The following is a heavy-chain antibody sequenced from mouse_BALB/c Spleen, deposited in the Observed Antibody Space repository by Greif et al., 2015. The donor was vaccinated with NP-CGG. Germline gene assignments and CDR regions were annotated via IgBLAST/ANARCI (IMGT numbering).Heavy chain of an antibody. V-gene: IGHV1-9*01. J-gene: IGHJ4*01. CDR2: ILPGSGST. CDR1: GYTFSSYW. Sequence: VQLQQSGAELMEPGASVKISCKATGYTFSSYWIEWEKQRPGHGLEWIGEILPGSGSTNYNEKFKGKATFTADTSSNTAYMQLSSLTSEDSAVYYCARGNYYYGSSYYAMDYWGQGTSVTVSS. D-gene: IGHD1-1*01. CDR3: ARGNYYYGSSYYAMDY.